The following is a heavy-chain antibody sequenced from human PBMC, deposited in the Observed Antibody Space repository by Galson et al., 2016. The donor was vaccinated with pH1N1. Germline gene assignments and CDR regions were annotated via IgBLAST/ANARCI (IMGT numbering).Heavy chain of an antibody. CDR2: INDDGSER. D-gene: IGHD1-26*01. Sequence: PRLSCAGSGFTFSRSWMSWVRQSPGQGLQWVANINDDGSERYYVDSVVKGRFTISRDNARNSLYLQMNSLGVEDTAVYYCARDPLRGALDIWGQGTKLTVSS. CDR3: ARDPLRGALDI. V-gene: IGHV3-7*01. J-gene: IGHJ3*02. CDR1: GFTFSRSW.